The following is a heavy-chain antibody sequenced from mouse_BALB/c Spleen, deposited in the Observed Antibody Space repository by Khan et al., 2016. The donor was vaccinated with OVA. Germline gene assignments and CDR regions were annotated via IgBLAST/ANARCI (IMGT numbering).Heavy chain of an antibody. Sequence: EVQLQESGPELVKPGASVKISCRASGYIFTDYILDWVKQSHGKSLEWIGYIFPNNGDSDYNQKFKTRATLNVDISSSTAYMELRSLTSVDSAIYYCVRSGCGSFAYWGQGTLVAVSA. CDR1: GYIFTDYI. CDR2: IFPNNGDS. CDR3: VRSGCGSFAY. V-gene: IGHV1S29*02. J-gene: IGHJ3*01. D-gene: IGHD1-2*01.